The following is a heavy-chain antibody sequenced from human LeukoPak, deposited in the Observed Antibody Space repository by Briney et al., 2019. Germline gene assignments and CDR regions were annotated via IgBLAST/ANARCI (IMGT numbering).Heavy chain of an antibody. J-gene: IGHJ3*02. CDR1: GYTFTGYY. CDR3: ARGSSSLDAFDI. CDR2: INPNSGGT. Sequence: GASVKVSCTASGYTFTGYYMHWVRQAPGQGLEWMGWINPNSGGTNYAQKFQGRVTMTRDTSINTAYMELSRLRSDDTAVYYCARGSSSLDAFDIWGQGTMVTVSS. D-gene: IGHD6-6*01. V-gene: IGHV1-2*02.